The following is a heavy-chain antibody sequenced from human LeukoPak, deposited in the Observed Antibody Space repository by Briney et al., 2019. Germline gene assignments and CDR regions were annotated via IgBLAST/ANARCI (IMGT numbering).Heavy chain of an antibody. J-gene: IGHJ6*02. V-gene: IGHV3-23*01. CDR2: INGSGGSA. CDR3: AKDSGYSGSYSYYGMDV. D-gene: IGHD1-26*01. Sequence: PGGSLRLSCAVSGFTFSSFAMSWVRQAPGKGLEWVADINGSGGSADYADSVKGRFTISGDNAKNTLYLQMNSLRAEDTAVYYCAKDSGYSGSYSYYGMDVWGQGTTVTVSS. CDR1: GFTFSSFA.